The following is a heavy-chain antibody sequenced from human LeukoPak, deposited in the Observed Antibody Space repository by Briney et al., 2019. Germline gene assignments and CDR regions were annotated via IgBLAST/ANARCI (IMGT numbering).Heavy chain of an antibody. CDR1: GFTFSSYS. CDR2: ISSSSSYI. D-gene: IGHD2-21*02. CDR3: ARGARIVVVTATLRGWFDS. J-gene: IGHJ5*01. V-gene: IGHV3-21*01. Sequence: PGGSLRLSCAASGFTFSSYSMNWVRQAPGKGLEWVSSISSSSSYIYYADSVKGRFTISRDNAKNSLYLQMNSLRAEDTAVYFCARGARIVVVTATLRGWFDSWGQGTLVTVSS.